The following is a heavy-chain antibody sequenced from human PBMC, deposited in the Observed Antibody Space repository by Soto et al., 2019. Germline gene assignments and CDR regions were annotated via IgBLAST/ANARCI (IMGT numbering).Heavy chain of an antibody. D-gene: IGHD3-9*01. V-gene: IGHV3-48*03. CDR3: ASGGPIYFGALTGYEEAGMDA. CDR1: GFNFKTYE. CDR2: ISVSGRTI. J-gene: IGHJ6*02. Sequence: VELVESGGGLVQPGGSLTLACAASGFNFKTYEMNWVRQAPGKGLEWISYISVSGRTIYYADSVQGRVNISRDNAKDLVVLPKDRPGAPVAASSQSASGGPIYFGALTGYEEAGMDAWGQGTTVTVSS.